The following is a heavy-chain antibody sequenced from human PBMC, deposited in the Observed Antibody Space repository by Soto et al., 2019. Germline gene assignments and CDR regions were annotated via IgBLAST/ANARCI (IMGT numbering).Heavy chain of an antibody. J-gene: IGHJ4*02. Sequence: QVQLQESGPGLVKTSQTLSLTCTVSGGSITSADFYWSWIRQRPGKGLEYIGYIYSSGSTYSNPSLKSRLTMSIDTAKDQFSRKLKSVTAADTAVYYCARAFCGGDCYSPSEFDIWGQGILVTVSS. CDR3: ARAFCGGDCYSPSEFDI. CDR2: IYSSGST. D-gene: IGHD2-21*02. CDR1: GGSITSADFY. V-gene: IGHV4-31*03.